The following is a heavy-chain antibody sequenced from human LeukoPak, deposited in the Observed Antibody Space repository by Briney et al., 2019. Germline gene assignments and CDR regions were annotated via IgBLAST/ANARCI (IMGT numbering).Heavy chain of an antibody. CDR1: GFTFSSSA. CDR2: ISGSGTGT. D-gene: IGHD3-16*01. CDR3: ARDRAYSTFDY. Sequence: PGGSLRLSCAASGFTFSSSAMSWVRQAPGKGLYWVSAISGSGTGTYYADSVKGRFTISRDNSKNTLYLQMNSLRAEDTAVYYCARDRAYSTFDYWGQGTLVTVSS. V-gene: IGHV3-23*01. J-gene: IGHJ4*02.